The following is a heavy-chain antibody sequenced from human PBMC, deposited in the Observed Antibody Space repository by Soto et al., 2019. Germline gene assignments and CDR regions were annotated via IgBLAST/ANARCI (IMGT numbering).Heavy chain of an antibody. CDR3: SSRSSGWYFDY. CDR2: ISGSGGST. CDR1: GFTFSSYA. Sequence: PGGSLRLSCAASGFTFSSYAMSWVRQAPGKGLEWVSVISGSGGSTYYADSVKGRFTISRDNSKNTLYLQMNSLRAENTAVYYCSSRSSGWYFDYWGQGARDSGSS. V-gene: IGHV3-23*01. D-gene: IGHD6-19*01. J-gene: IGHJ4*02.